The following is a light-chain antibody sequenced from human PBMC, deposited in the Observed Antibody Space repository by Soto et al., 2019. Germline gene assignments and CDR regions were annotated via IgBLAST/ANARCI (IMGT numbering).Light chain of an antibody. Sequence: QSVLTQPASVSGSPGQSITISCTVTSSDVGGYNYVSWYQQHPGKAPKLMIYEVSNRPSGVSNRFSGSKSGNTASLTISVLQAEDEADYYCSSYTSSSTLDYVFGTGTKVTVL. CDR3: SSYTSSSTLDYV. CDR2: EVS. V-gene: IGLV2-14*01. CDR1: SSDVGGYNY. J-gene: IGLJ1*01.